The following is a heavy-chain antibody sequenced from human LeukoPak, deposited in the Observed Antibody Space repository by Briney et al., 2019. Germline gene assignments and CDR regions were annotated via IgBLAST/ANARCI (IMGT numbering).Heavy chain of an antibody. CDR3: AAISGWSVDAFDI. D-gene: IGHD6-19*01. Sequence: GGSLRLSCAASGFTFSSYEMNWVRQAPGKGLEWVSYISSSGSTIYYADSVKGRFTISRDNAKNLLYLQMNSLRAEDTAVYYCAAISGWSVDAFDIWGQGTMVTVSS. CDR1: GFTFSSYE. V-gene: IGHV3-48*03. J-gene: IGHJ3*02. CDR2: ISSSGSTI.